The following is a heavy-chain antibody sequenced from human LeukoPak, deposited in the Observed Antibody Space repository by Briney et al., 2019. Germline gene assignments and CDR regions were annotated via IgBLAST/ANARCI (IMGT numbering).Heavy chain of an antibody. CDR1: GFTFSSYW. D-gene: IGHD2-2*01. Sequence: GGSLRLSCAASGFTFSSYWMSWVRQTPGKGLEWVANIKQDGNDKYYVDSVKGRFTISRDNAKNSLYLQMNSLRAEDTAVYYCARMASTSGNDAFDIWGQGTMVTVSS. CDR3: ARMASTSGNDAFDI. J-gene: IGHJ3*02. CDR2: IKQDGNDK. V-gene: IGHV3-7*01.